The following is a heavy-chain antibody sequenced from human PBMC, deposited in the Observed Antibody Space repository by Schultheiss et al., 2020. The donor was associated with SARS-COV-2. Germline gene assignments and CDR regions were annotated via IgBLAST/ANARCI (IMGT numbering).Heavy chain of an antibody. CDR2: IYYSGST. CDR1: AGSISSYY. D-gene: IGHD7-27*01. Sequence: GSLRLSCTVSAGSISSYYWGWIRQPPGKGLEWIGSIYYSGSTYYNPSLKSRVTISVDTSKNQFSLKLSSVTAADTAVYYCARDQNWGRNGFYYYYMDVWGKGTTVTVSS. V-gene: IGHV4-39*07. CDR3: ARDQNWGRNGFYYYYMDV. J-gene: IGHJ6*03.